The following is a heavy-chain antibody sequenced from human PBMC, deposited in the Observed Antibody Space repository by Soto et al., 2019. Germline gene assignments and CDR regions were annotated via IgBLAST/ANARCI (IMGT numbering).Heavy chain of an antibody. Sequence: QVQLVQSGAEVKKPGASVKVSCKASGYTFTRYYMHWVRQAPGQGLEWMGVINPSGGSTTYAQKFQGRVTMTRDTSTSTVYMELSSLRSEDTAVYYCTRDWAGNPSRGEVDIWGQGTMVTVAS. V-gene: IGHV1-46*01. CDR2: INPSGGST. J-gene: IGHJ3*02. CDR3: TRDWAGNPSRGEVDI. D-gene: IGHD6-19*01. CDR1: GYTFTRYY.